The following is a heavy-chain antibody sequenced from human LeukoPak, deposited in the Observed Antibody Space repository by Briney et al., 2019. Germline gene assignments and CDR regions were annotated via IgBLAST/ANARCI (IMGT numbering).Heavy chain of an antibody. J-gene: IGHJ4*02. CDR3: AREELLYYDFWSGYLFDY. CDR1: GFTFSDYY. Sequence: GGSLRLSCAASGFTFSDYYMSWIRQAPGKGLEWVSYISSSGSTIYYADSVKGRFTISRDNAKNSLYLQMNSLRAEDTAVYYCAREELLYYDFWSGYLFDYWGQGTLVTVSS. D-gene: IGHD3-3*01. CDR2: ISSSGSTI. V-gene: IGHV3-11*04.